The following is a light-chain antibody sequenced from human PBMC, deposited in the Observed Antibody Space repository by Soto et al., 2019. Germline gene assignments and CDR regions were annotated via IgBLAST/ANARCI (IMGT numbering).Light chain of an antibody. CDR2: GAS. CDR3: QQYNNWYT. V-gene: IGKV3-15*01. Sequence: EIVMTQSPATLSVSPGERATLSCRASQSVSSNLAWYQQKPGQAPRLLIYGASTRASGIPARFSGSGSGTEFTLTFSSLQSEDFAVYYCQQYNNWYTFVPRTKLEIK. J-gene: IGKJ2*01. CDR1: QSVSSN.